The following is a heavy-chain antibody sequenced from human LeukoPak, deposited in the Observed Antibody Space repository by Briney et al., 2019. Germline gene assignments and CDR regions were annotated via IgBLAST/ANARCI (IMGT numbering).Heavy chain of an antibody. Sequence: PGGSLRLSCAASGITFSGYDMNWVRQAPGKGLEWISYISSSGNNMFYADSVKGRFTISRDNAKSSLYLQMNSLRADDTAIYYCANLLGYCSSPSCYSHYWGQGTLVTVPS. J-gene: IGHJ4*02. CDR1: GITFSGYD. CDR2: ISSSGNNM. CDR3: ANLLGYCSSPSCYSHY. V-gene: IGHV3-48*03. D-gene: IGHD2-2*01.